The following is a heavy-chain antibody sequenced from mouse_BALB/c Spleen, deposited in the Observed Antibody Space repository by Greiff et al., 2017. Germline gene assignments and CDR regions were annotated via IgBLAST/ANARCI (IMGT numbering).Heavy chain of an antibody. CDR3: AGNSFAY. CDR2: IDTSDSYT. Sequence: QVQLQQSGAELVMPGASVKMSCKASGYTFTDYWMHWVKQRPGQGLEWIGAIDTSDSYTSYNQKFKGKATLTVDESSSTAYMQLSSLTSEDSAVYYCAGNSFAYWGQGTLVTVSA. D-gene: IGHD2-1*01. CDR1: GYTFTDYW. V-gene: IGHV1-69*01. J-gene: IGHJ3*01.